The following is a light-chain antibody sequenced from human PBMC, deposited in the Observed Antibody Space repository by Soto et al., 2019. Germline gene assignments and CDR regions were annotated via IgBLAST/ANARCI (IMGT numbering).Light chain of an antibody. Sequence: DIQMTQSPSTLSASIGDTVTISCRASQSIYKWLAWYQHKPQKAPKVLIFEAAGLESGVSSRFRGSGSGTEFTLTISGLQPDDLATYYCQQYNSFPLTFGGGTTVEL. CDR1: QSIYKW. CDR2: EAA. V-gene: IGKV1-5*01. CDR3: QQYNSFPLT. J-gene: IGKJ4*01.